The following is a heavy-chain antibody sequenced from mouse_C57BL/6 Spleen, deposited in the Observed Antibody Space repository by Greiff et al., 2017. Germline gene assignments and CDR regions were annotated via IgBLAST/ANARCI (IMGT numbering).Heavy chain of an antibody. D-gene: IGHD2-5*01. CDR2: IYPGDGDT. Sequence: VQVVESGPELVKPGASVKISCKASGYAFSSSWMNWVKQRPGKGLEWIGRIYPGDGDTNYNGKFKGKATLTADKSSSTAYMQLSSLTSEDSAVYFCARPPYSNYPYYFDYWGQGTTLTVSS. V-gene: IGHV1-82*01. J-gene: IGHJ2*01. CDR1: GYAFSSSW. CDR3: ARPPYSNYPYYFDY.